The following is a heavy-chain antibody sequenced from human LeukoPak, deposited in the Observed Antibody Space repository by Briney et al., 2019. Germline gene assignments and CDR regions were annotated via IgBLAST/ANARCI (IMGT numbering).Heavy chain of an antibody. CDR1: GGSFSGYY. Sequence: SETLSLTCAVYGGSFSGYYWSWIRQPPGKGLEWIGEVNLSGSTNYNPSLKSRVTISVDTSKNQFSLKLSSVTAADTAVYYCARDYCSSTSCYRGGYYYYMDVWGKGTTVTVSS. CDR3: ARDYCSSTSCYRGGYYYYMDV. D-gene: IGHD2-2*02. J-gene: IGHJ6*03. CDR2: VNLSGST. V-gene: IGHV4-34*01.